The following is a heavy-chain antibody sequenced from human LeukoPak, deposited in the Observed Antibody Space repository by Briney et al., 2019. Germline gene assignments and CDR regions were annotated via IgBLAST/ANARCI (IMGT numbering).Heavy chain of an antibody. V-gene: IGHV3-33*06. CDR3: AKSNGGFPRYYLDP. CDR2: IWHDGSNQ. CDR1: GFSFSNYA. J-gene: IGHJ5*02. Sequence: GRSLRLSCVTSGFSFSNYAMHWVRQAPGKGLEWVALIWHDGSNQYYADSLQGRFTISRDNSKNTVYLQMNTLRVEDTAVYYCAKSNGGFPRYYLDPRGQGTLVTVSS. D-gene: IGHD2/OR15-2a*01.